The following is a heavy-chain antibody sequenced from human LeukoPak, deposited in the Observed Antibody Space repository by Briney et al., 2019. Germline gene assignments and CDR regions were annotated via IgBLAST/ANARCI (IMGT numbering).Heavy chain of an antibody. CDR1: GGSISDYY. J-gene: IGHJ3*02. V-gene: IGHV4-59*12. CDR2: IYYSGST. D-gene: IGHD3-16*01. CDR3: ARRLLGFDI. Sequence: SETLSLTCTVSGGSISDYYWSWIRQPPGKGLEWIGYIYYSGSTNYNPSLKSRVTISVDTSKNQFSLKLSSVTAADTAVYYCARRLLGFDIWGQGTMVTVSS.